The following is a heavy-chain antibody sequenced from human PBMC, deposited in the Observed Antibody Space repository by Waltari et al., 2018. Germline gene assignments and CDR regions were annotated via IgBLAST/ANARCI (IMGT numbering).Heavy chain of an antibody. CDR3: ARDPPYGLYYYGMDV. V-gene: IGHV3-53*01. CDR2: IYSGGST. CDR1: GFTVSSNY. D-gene: IGHD2-8*01. Sequence: EVQLVESGGGLIQPGGSLRLSCAASGFTVSSNYMSWVRQAPGKGLEWVSVIYSGGSTYYADSVKGRFTISRDNSKNTLYLQMNSLRAEDTAVYYCARDPPYGLYYYGMDVWGQGTTVTVSS. J-gene: IGHJ6*02.